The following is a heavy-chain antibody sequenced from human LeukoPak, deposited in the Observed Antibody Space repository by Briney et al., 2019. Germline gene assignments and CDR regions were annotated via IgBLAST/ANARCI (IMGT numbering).Heavy chain of an antibody. CDR3: ARGGDYFDS. CDR2: INHSGST. Sequence: PETLSLTCAVYGGSFSGYYWSWIRQPPGKGLEWIGEINHSGSTNYNPSLKSRVTITVDTSKNQFSLKLSSVTAADTAVYYCARGGDYFDSWGQGTLVTVSS. V-gene: IGHV4-34*01. CDR1: GGSFSGYY. J-gene: IGHJ4*02.